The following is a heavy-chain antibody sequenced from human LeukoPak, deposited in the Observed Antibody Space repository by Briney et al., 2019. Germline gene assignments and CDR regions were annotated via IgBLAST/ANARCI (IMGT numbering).Heavy chain of an antibody. V-gene: IGHV1-2*06. CDR3: SRAGDGYFDY. CDR2: VNPNSGGT. Sequence: ASVKVSCKASGYTFTGYYMHWVRQAPGQGLEWMGRVNPNSGGTNSAQKFQGRVTMTRDTATSTAYMELSSLRSDDTAVYYCSRAGDGYFDYWGQGALVTVSS. J-gene: IGHJ4*02. CDR1: GYTFTGYY. D-gene: IGHD7-27*01.